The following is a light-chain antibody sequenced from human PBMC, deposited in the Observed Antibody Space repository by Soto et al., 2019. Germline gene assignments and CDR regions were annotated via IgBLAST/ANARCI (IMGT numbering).Light chain of an antibody. CDR1: SSDVGGYNY. Sequence: QSALTQPASVSGSPGQSITISCTGTSSDVGGYNYVSWYQQHPGKAPKLMIYEVSNRPSGVPDRFSGSKSGTSASLAITGLQAEDEADYYCQSYDSSLSAWVFGGGTQLTVL. J-gene: IGLJ3*02. V-gene: IGLV2-14*01. CDR3: QSYDSSLSAWV. CDR2: EVS.